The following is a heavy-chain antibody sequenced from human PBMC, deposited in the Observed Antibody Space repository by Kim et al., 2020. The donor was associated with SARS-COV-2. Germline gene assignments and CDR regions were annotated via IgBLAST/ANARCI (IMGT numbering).Heavy chain of an antibody. Sequence: YYADAVKGRFTISRDNAKNSLYLQMNSLRAEDTAVYYCARVPSRAAAAGHWGQGTLVTVSS. V-gene: IGHV3-21*01. J-gene: IGHJ4*02. D-gene: IGHD6-13*01. CDR3: ARVPSRAAAAGH.